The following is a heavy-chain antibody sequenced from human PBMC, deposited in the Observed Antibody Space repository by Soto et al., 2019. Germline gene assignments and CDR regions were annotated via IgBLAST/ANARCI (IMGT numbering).Heavy chain of an antibody. CDR1: GFTFSDYW. J-gene: IGHJ1*01. Sequence: EVQLVESGGGLVQPGGSLRLSCAASGFTFSDYWMSWVRQAPGKGLEWVANIKQDGGETYYVDAVKGRFTISRDNAKNSLYLQMTYVGVEDTAVYYGARQNKGGYGYWGQGTVVSVS. V-gene: IGHV3-7*04. CDR2: IKQDGGET. D-gene: IGHD5-12*01. CDR3: ARQNKGGYGY.